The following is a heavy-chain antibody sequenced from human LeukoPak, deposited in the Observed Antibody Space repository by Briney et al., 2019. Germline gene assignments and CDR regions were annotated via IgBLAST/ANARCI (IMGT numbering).Heavy chain of an antibody. CDR1: GFTFSSYS. D-gene: IGHD3-22*01. J-gene: IGHJ4*02. CDR3: ARDDLYSSGYYQFDY. CDR2: ISSSSSYI. Sequence: PGGSLRLSCAASGFTFSSYSMNWVRQAPGKGLEWVSSISSSSSYIYYADSVKGRFAISRDNAKNSLYLQMNSLRAEDTAVYYCARDDLYSSGYYQFDYWGQGTLVTVSS. V-gene: IGHV3-21*01.